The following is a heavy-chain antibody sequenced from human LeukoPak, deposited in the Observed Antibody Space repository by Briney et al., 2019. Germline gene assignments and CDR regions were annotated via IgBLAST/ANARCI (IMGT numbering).Heavy chain of an antibody. CDR2: MNPNSGNT. CDR1: GYTFTSYD. J-gene: IGHJ6*02. V-gene: IGHV1-8*01. CDR3: ARVWSSGYHYYGMDV. Sequence: ASVKVSCKASGYTFTSYDINWVRQATGQGLEWMGWMNPNSGNTGYAQKFQGRVTTTRNTSISTAYMELSSLRSEDTAVYYCARVWSSGYHYYGMDVWGQGTTVTVSS. D-gene: IGHD6-19*01.